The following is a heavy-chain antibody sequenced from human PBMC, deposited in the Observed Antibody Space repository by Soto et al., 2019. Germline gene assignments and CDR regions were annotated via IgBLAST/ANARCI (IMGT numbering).Heavy chain of an antibody. D-gene: IGHD5-12*01. J-gene: IGHJ6*02. V-gene: IGHV3-53*01. Sequence: HPGGSLRLSCAASGFTVSSNYMSWVRQAPGKGLEWVSVIYSGGSTYYADSVKGRFTISRDNSKNTLYLQMNSLRAEDTAVYYCARALGYSGYALLGVRGKHPHYGMDVWGQGTTVTVSS. CDR3: ARALGYSGYALLGVRGKHPHYGMDV. CDR1: GFTVSSNY. CDR2: IYSGGST.